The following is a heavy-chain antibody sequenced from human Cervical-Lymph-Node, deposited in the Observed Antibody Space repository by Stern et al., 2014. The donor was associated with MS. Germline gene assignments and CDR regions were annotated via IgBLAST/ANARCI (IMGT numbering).Heavy chain of an antibody. CDR3: AKDVMEGGSDWIVHYYYYGMDV. V-gene: IGHV3-30*18. J-gene: IGHJ6*02. CDR2: ISFHGRDK. D-gene: IGHD1-1*01. Sequence: VQLVESGGGVVQPGRSLRLSCAASGFTFSDHGMHWVRQAPAKGLEWVASISFHGRDKNYGDSVKGRVTISRDNSNSTLYLQMNSLTAEDTAVYYCAKDVMEGGSDWIVHYYYYGMDVWGQGTAVTVSS. CDR1: GFTFSDHG.